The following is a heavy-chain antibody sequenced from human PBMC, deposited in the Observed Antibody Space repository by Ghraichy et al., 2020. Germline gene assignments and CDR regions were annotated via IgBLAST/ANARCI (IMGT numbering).Heavy chain of an antibody. CDR3: AKRYYDSGAYYDDAFDI. V-gene: IGHV3-30*18. Sequence: LSLTCAASGFTFSTYGMHWVRQAPGKGLEWVAVISYDGSTKYYADSVKGRFTISRDNSKNTLYLQMNSLRAEDTAVYYCAKRYYDSGAYYDDAFDIWGQGTMVTVSS. CDR2: ISYDGSTK. D-gene: IGHD3-22*01. J-gene: IGHJ3*02. CDR1: GFTFSTYG.